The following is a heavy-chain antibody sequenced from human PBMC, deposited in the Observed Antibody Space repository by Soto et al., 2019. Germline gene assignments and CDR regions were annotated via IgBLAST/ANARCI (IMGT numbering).Heavy chain of an antibody. D-gene: IGHD3-22*01. CDR1: GFTFNSSP. CDR2: ISGSGGSA. CDR3: GSGYYYVWY. J-gene: IGHJ4*02. V-gene: IGHV3-23*01. Sequence: GGSLRLSCAASGFTFNSSPMTWVRQTPGKGLEWVSVISGSGGSAYYADSVKGRFTISRDNSKNTVYMQMNSLRAEDTAVYYCGSGYYYVWYWGQGTLVTVSS.